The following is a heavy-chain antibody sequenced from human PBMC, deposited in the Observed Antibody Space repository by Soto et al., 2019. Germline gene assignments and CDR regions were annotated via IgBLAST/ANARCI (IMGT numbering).Heavy chain of an antibody. Sequence: QLHLQQSGPGLVKPSETLFLTCTVSGGSITSSSYYWGWVRQPPGKGFEWIGNMRYSGETHSDPSLQSRVTISVDTPKSQFSLSLTSVTAADTAIYFCVCSLGPTTGIDYWGQGILVTVSS. CDR2: MRYSGET. V-gene: IGHV4-39*01. J-gene: IGHJ4*02. CDR3: VCSLGPTTGIDY. CDR1: GGSITSSSYY. D-gene: IGHD1-26*01.